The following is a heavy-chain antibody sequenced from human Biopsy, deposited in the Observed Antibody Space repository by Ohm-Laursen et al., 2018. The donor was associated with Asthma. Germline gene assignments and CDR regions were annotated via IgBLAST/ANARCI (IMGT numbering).Heavy chain of an antibody. Sequence: SLRLSCAASGFSFSDYYMTWMRQAPGKGLEWVSSISSSGSTKYPAESVQGRFTISRDNAQKSLFLQMHSLRAEDTAVYYCARGDSSNWSHYYFDYWGQGTLVTVSS. J-gene: IGHJ4*02. CDR2: ISSSGSTK. D-gene: IGHD3-22*01. CDR3: ARGDSSNWSHYYFDY. CDR1: GFSFSDYY. V-gene: IGHV3-11*01.